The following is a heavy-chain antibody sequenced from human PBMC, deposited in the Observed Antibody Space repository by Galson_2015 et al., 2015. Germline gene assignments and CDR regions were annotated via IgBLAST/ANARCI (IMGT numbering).Heavy chain of an antibody. Sequence: TLSLTCTVSGGSISRYYWSWIRQPPGKGLEWIGYIYYSGSTNYNPSLKSRVTISVDTSKNQFSLRLSSVTAADTAIYYCARDSSMVAGTGWFDPWGRGTLVTVSS. V-gene: IGHV4-59*01. CDR1: GGSISRYY. CDR2: IYYSGST. D-gene: IGHD6-13*01. CDR3: ARDSSMVAGTGWFDP. J-gene: IGHJ5*02.